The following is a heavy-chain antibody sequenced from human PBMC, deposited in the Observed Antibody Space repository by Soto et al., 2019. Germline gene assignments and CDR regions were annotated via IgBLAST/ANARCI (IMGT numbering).Heavy chain of an antibody. D-gene: IGHD6-13*01. Sequence: PAKVSCKASGGTFSSYRINWVRQAPGQGLEWVGGIVPIYRTADYAQKFQGRVTITADESARTSYMELRSLKSQDTAVYYCVRDSGAKLSSSWGQGTLVNVSS. V-gene: IGHV1-69*13. CDR3: VRDSGAKLSSS. J-gene: IGHJ4*02. CDR2: IVPIYRTA. CDR1: GGTFSSYR.